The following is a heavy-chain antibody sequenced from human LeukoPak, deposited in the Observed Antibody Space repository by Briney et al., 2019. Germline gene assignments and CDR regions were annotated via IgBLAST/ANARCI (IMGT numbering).Heavy chain of an antibody. V-gene: IGHV3-74*01. Sequence: GGSLRLSCTAYGFTFSSSWMHWVRQAPGKGLVWVSRINSDASSTSYAGSVKGRFTISRDNSKNTLFLQMNSLRAEDTAVYYCAKDKSIFRELDYWGQGNLVTVSS. CDR1: GFTFSSSW. CDR2: INSDASST. D-gene: IGHD3-10*01. J-gene: IGHJ4*02. CDR3: AKDKSIFRELDY.